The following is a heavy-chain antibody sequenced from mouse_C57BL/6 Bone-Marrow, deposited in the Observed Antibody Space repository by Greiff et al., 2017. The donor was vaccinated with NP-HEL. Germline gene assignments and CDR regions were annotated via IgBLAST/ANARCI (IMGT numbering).Heavy chain of an antibody. J-gene: IGHJ1*03. CDR3: ARRGYYWYFDV. V-gene: IGHV1-80*01. CDR1: GYAFSSYW. Sequence: QVQLKQSGAELVKPGASVKISCKASGYAFSSYWMNWVKQRPGKGLEWIGQIYPGDGDTNYNGKFKGKATVTADKSSSTAYMQLSSLTSEDSAVYFCARRGYYWYFDVWGTGTTVTVSS. D-gene: IGHD2-2*01. CDR2: IYPGDGDT.